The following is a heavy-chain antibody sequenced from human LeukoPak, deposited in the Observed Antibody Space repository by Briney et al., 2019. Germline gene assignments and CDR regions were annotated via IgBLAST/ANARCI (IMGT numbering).Heavy chain of an antibody. CDR2: ISWNGGTM. CDR1: GFTFYDYA. V-gene: IGHV3-9*01. J-gene: IGHJ4*02. CDR3: AKTLTYYYDSSGYYEH. Sequence: CLRLSCAASGFTFYDYAMHWVRQAPGKGLGWVSDISWNGGTMGYADSVKGRFTISRDNAKKSVYLQMNSLRPEDTALYYCAKTLTYYYDSSGYYEHWGQGTLVSASS. D-gene: IGHD3-22*01.